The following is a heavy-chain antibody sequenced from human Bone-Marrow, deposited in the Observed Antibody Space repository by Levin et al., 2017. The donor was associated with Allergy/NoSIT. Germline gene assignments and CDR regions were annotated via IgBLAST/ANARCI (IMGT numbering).Heavy chain of an antibody. J-gene: IGHJ4*02. D-gene: IGHD3-9*01. CDR3: ARGAFSLRYFDWLPILDY. V-gene: IGHV1-69*02. CDR2: IIPILGIA. CDR1: GGTFSSYT. Sequence: SVKVSCKASGGTFSSYTISWVRQAPGQGLEWMGRIIPILGIANYAQKFQGRVTITADKSTSTAYMELSSLRSEDTAVYYCARGAFSLRYFDWLPILDYWGQGTLVTVSS.